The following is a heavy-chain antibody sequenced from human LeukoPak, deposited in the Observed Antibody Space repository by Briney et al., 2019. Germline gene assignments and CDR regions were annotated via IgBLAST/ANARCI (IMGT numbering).Heavy chain of an antibody. CDR2: ISGSGGST. CDR3: ARANSSSWSFYFDY. CDR1: GFTFSSYA. Sequence: GGSLRLSCAASGFTFSSYAMSWVRQAPGKGLEWVSAISGSGGSTYYADSVKGRFTISRDNSKNTLYLQMNSLRAEDTAVYYCARANSSSWSFYFDYWGQGTLVTVSS. D-gene: IGHD6-13*01. J-gene: IGHJ4*02. V-gene: IGHV3-23*01.